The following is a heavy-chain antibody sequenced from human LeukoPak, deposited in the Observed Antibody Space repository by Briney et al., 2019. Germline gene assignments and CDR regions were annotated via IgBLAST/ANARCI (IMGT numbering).Heavy chain of an antibody. D-gene: IGHD6-13*01. CDR2: INPNSGGT. CDR1: GYTFTGYY. CDR3: ARTVAAGTLVY. Sequence: ASVKVSCKASGYTFTGYYMHWVPQAPGQGLEWMGRINPNSGGTNYAQKFQGRVTMTRDTSISTAYMELSRLRSDDTAVYYCARTVAAGTLVYWGQGTLVTVSS. J-gene: IGHJ4*02. V-gene: IGHV1-2*06.